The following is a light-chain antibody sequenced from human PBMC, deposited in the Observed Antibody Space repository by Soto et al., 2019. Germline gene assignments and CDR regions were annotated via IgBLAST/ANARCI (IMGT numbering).Light chain of an antibody. CDR1: SSDVGGYNY. CDR2: DVS. Sequence: QSALTQPASVSGSPGQSITISCTGTSSDVGGYNYVSWYQQHPGKAPKFMIYDVSNRPSGVFNRFSGSKSGNTASLTISGLQAEDEADYYCSSYTTSNTRQIVFGTG. V-gene: IGLV2-14*01. CDR3: SSYTTSNTRQIV. J-gene: IGLJ1*01.